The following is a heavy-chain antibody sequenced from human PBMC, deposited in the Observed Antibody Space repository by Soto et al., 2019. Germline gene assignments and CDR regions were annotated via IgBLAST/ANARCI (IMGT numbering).Heavy chain of an antibody. J-gene: IGHJ6*02. CDR2: IRSKANSYAT. D-gene: IGHD6-13*01. CDR3: TTLWGVAAAGSAVSLGARYYYYGMDV. V-gene: IGHV3-73*01. Sequence: GGSLRLSCAASGFTFSGSAMHWVRQASGKGLEWVGRIRSKANSYATAYAASGKGRFTISRDDSKNTAYLQMNSLKTEDTAVYYCTTLWGVAAAGSAVSLGARYYYYGMDVWGQGTTVTVSS. CDR1: GFTFSGSA.